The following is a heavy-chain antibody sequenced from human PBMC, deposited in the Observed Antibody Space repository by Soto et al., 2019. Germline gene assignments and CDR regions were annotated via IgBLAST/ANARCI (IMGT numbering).Heavy chain of an antibody. CDR2: ISANSGNT. Sequence: QVQLVQSGAEVKRPGASVTVSCKASGYTFSTYGISWVRQAPGQGLEWMGWISANSGNTNYAQKVQGRVTMTKDTPTTTVYMQLRSLSSEDTALYYCVRYKNHGFDVWGQGTMVTVSS. CDR1: GYTFSTYG. CDR3: VRYKNHGFDV. V-gene: IGHV1-18*01. J-gene: IGHJ3*01. D-gene: IGHD1-20*01.